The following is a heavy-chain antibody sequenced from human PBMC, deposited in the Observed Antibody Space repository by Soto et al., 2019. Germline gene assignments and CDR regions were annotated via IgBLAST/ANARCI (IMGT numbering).Heavy chain of an antibody. J-gene: IGHJ4*02. CDR1: GYTFTSYG. Sequence: GASVKVSCKASGYTFTSYGISWVRQAPGQGLEWMGRISAYNGNTNYAQKLQGRVTMTTDTSTSTAYMELRSLRSDDTAVYYCARDYYDSSGYYPGYDYWGQGTLVTVSS. CDR2: ISAYNGNT. CDR3: ARDYYDSSGYYPGYDY. D-gene: IGHD3-22*01. V-gene: IGHV1-18*01.